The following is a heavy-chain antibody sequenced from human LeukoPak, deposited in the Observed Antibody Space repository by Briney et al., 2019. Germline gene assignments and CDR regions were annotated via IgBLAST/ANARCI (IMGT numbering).Heavy chain of an antibody. D-gene: IGHD3-10*01. J-gene: IGHJ6*03. CDR3: AKNGGYFYMDV. Sequence: PGGSLRLSCAASGFSISSSAMNWVRQAPGKGLEWVSSINNVASHIYYAGSVRGRFTISRDNAKNSVYLQMNSLRAEDTAVYYCAKNGGYFYMDVWGKGTTVTVSS. V-gene: IGHV3-21*04. CDR1: GFSISSSA. CDR2: INNVASHI.